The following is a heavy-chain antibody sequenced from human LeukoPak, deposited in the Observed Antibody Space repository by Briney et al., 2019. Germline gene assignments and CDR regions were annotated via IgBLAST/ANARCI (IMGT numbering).Heavy chain of an antibody. Sequence: GGSLRLSCAVSGFNFSTCNMNWVRQAPGKGLEWVSYISTSSRTIYYADSVKGRFTISRDNAKNSLYLQMNSLRAEDTAVYYCARDGYDFWSDYPTTLDYWGQGTLVTVSS. CDR1: GFNFSTCN. V-gene: IGHV3-48*01. CDR2: ISTSSRTI. D-gene: IGHD3-3*01. J-gene: IGHJ4*02. CDR3: ARDGYDFWSDYPTTLDY.